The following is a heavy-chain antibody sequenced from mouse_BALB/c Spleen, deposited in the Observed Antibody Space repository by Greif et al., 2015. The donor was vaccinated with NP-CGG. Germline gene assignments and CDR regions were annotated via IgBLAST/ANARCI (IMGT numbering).Heavy chain of an antibody. CDR1: GYTFTDYA. J-gene: IGHJ4*01. D-gene: IGHD2-14*01. CDR2: ISTYYGNT. Sequence: QVQLQQSGPELVRPGVSVRISCKGSGYTFTDYAMHWVKQSHAKSLEWIGVISTYYGNTNYNQKFKGKATMTVDKSSSTAYMELARLTSEDSAIYYCARMGYRYDGDEGYYAMDYWGQGTSVTVSS. V-gene: IGHV1-67*01. CDR3: ARMGYRYDGDEGYYAMDY.